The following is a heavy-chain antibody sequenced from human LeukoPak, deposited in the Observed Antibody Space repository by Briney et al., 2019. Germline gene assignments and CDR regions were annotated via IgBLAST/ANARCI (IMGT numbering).Heavy chain of an antibody. CDR2: IIANGGSA. J-gene: IGHJ4*02. Sequence: GGSLRLSCSASGFTFSSFALSWVRQAPGKGLEWVSGIIANGGSAYYADSVKGRFTISRDNSKNTLYLQMNSLRAEDTAVYYCARDYGSGSYYNEGYFDYWGQGTLVTVSS. V-gene: IGHV3-23*01. CDR3: ARDYGSGSYYNEGYFDY. D-gene: IGHD3-10*01. CDR1: GFTFSSFA.